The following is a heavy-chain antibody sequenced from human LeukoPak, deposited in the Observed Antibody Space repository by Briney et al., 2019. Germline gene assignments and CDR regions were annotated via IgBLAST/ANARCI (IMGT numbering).Heavy chain of an antibody. Sequence: GGSLRLSCAASGFTFSSYGMHWVRQAPGKGLEWVAVISYDGSNKYYADSVKGRFTISRDNSKNTLYLQMNSLRAEDTAVYYCARDCGDYGGGWGQGTLVTVSS. CDR2: ISYDGSNK. CDR3: ARDCGDYGGG. J-gene: IGHJ4*02. D-gene: IGHD4-17*01. V-gene: IGHV3-30*03. CDR1: GFTFSSYG.